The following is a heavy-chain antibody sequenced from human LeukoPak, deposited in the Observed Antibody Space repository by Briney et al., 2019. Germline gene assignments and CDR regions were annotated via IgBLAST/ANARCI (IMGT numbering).Heavy chain of an antibody. J-gene: IGHJ4*02. CDR3: ARDSGINTVTPGAFDY. D-gene: IGHD4-17*01. Sequence: PSETLSLTCTVSGGSISSYYWSWIRQPAGKGLEWIGRIYTSGSTNYNPSLKSRVTMSVDTSKNQFSLKLSSVTAADTAVYYCARDSGINTVTPGAFDYWGQGTLVTVSS. CDR1: GGSISSYY. CDR2: IYTSGST. V-gene: IGHV4-4*07.